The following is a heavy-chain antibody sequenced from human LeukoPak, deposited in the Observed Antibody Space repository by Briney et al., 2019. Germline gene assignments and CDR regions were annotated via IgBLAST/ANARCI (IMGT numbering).Heavy chain of an antibody. CDR2: IYYSGST. CDR3: ARHRADSWSTWGFDY. V-gene: IGHV4-59*08. D-gene: IGHD6-13*01. Sequence: KPSETLSLTCTVSGGSISSYYWSWIRQPPGKGLEWIGYIYYSGSTNYNPSLKSRVTISVDTSKNQFSLKLSSVTAADTAVYYCARHRADSWSTWGFDYWGQRTLVTVSS. CDR1: GGSISSYY. J-gene: IGHJ4*02.